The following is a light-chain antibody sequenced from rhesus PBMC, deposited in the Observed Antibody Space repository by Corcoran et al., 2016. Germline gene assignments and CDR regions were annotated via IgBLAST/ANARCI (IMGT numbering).Light chain of an antibody. J-gene: IGKJ2*01. CDR3: QQYKSYPYS. CDR1: QGISSY. CDR2: AAN. Sequence: DIQMTQSPSSLSASVGDTVTITCRASQGISSYLNWFQQKPGKAPKLLIYAANTWQSGVPSRFSGSGSGTDFTLTISSLQPEDFATYYCQQYKSYPYSFGQGTKVEIK. V-gene: IGKV1-28*02.